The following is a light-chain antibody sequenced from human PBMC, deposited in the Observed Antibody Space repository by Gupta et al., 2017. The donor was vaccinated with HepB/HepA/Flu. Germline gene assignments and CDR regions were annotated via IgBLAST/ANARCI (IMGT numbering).Light chain of an antibody. CDR3: QQSHSTPT. Sequence: EIQITHSPSSLSASVGDTVTITCRTSQDIIKYLSWYQQKPGKAPQLLIYAASNLRSGVPSRFSGSGFGTDFTLTISSLEPEDFATYYCQQSHSTPTFGGGTEVDIK. CDR2: AAS. V-gene: IGKV1-39*01. J-gene: IGKJ4*01. CDR1: QDIIKY.